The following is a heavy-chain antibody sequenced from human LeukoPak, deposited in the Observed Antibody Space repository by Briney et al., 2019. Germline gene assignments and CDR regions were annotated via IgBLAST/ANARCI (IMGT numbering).Heavy chain of an antibody. D-gene: IGHD1-26*01. Sequence: SETLSLTCAVYGGSFSAYYWTWIRQPPGKGLERIGSIYYSGSTYYNPSLKSRVTISVDTSKNQFSLKLSSVTAADTAVYYCAVRGVGANDFDYWGQGTLVTVSS. CDR3: AVRGVGANDFDY. J-gene: IGHJ4*02. CDR2: IYYSGST. V-gene: IGHV4-34*01. CDR1: GGSFSAYY.